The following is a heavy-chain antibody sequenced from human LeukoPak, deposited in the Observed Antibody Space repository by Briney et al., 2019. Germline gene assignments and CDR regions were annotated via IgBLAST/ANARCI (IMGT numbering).Heavy chain of an antibody. CDR3: ASLVGAIGPFGY. D-gene: IGHD1-26*01. CDR1: GFTFSSYA. V-gene: IGHV3-23*01. J-gene: IGHJ4*02. CDR2: ISGSGGST. Sequence: GGSLRLSCAASGFTFSSYAMSWVRQAPGKGLEWVSAISGSGGSTYYADSVKGRFTISRDNAKNSLYLQMNSLRAEDTAVYYCASLVGAIGPFGYWGQGTLVTVSS.